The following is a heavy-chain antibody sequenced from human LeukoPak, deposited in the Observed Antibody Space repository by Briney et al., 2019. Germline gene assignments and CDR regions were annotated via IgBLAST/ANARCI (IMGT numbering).Heavy chain of an antibody. D-gene: IGHD3-10*01. CDR2: IYYSGST. CDR1: GGSISSYY. Sequence: SETLSLTCTVSGGSISSYYWSWIRQPPGKGLEWIGYIYYSGSTNYNPSLKSRVTISVDTSKNQFSLKLSSVTAADTAVYYCARDTGITRILPAFQFAPWGQGTLVTVSS. J-gene: IGHJ5*02. V-gene: IGHV4-59*01. CDR3: ARDTGITRILPAFQFAP.